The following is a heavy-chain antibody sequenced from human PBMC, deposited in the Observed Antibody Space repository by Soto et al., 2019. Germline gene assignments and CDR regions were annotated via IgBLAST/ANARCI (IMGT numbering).Heavy chain of an antibody. V-gene: IGHV1-18*04. CDR1: GYTFTSNS. Sequence: ASVKISCKASGYTFTSNSIGWVRQAPGQGLEWMGWINVYNGNTKYDQQLQGRDTLTTDTSTSTAYMDLRSLRSDDTAVYYCARISSASSAWLHDYWGQGTLVTVSS. CDR2: INVYNGNT. CDR3: ARISSASSAWLHDY. J-gene: IGHJ4*02. D-gene: IGHD2-2*01.